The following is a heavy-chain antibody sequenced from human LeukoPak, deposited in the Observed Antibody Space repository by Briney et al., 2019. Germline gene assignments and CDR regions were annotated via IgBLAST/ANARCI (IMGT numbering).Heavy chain of an antibody. CDR1: GLTFSSYS. CDR3: AREASYSSSWATFDC. Sequence: MPGGSLRLSCAASGLTFSSYSMNWVRQAPGKGLEWVSSISSSSSYIYYADSVKGRFTISRDNAKNSLYLQMNSLRAEDTAVYYCAREASYSSSWATFDCWGQGTLVTVSS. CDR2: ISSSSSYI. V-gene: IGHV3-21*01. D-gene: IGHD6-13*01. J-gene: IGHJ4*02.